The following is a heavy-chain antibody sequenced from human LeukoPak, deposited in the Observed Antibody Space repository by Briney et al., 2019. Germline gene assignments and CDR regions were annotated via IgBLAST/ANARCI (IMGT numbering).Heavy chain of an antibody. V-gene: IGHV4-39*01. D-gene: IGHD6-6*01. Sequence: SETLSLTCNVSGDSVSSGSYSWGWIRQSPGKGLECIGSISYSGSTYYNPSLKSRVTISVDTSKNQFSLRLSSVTAADTAVYYCARHGYSSSSVYYYHYMDVWGKGTTVTVSS. CDR1: GDSVSSGSYS. CDR2: ISYSGST. CDR3: ARHGYSSSSVYYYHYMDV. J-gene: IGHJ6*03.